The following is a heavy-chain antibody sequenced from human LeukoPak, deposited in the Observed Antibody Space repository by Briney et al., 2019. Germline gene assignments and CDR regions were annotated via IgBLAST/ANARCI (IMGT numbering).Heavy chain of an antibody. CDR2: IYYSGST. V-gene: IGHV4-59*08. Sequence: DPSETLSLTCTVSGGSISSYYWSWIRQPPGKGLEWIGYIYYSGSTNYNPSLKSRVTISVDTSKNQFSLKLSSVTAADTAVCYCARRYSSSSKIYYYYYGMDAWGQGTTVTVSS. CDR1: GGSISSYY. J-gene: IGHJ6*02. D-gene: IGHD6-13*01. CDR3: ARRYSSSSKIYYYYYGMDA.